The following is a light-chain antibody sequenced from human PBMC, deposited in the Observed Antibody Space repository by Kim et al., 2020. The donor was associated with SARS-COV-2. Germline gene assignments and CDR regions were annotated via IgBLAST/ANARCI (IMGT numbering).Light chain of an antibody. CDR3: QQYDSFSPYI. CDR2: KAS. J-gene: IGKJ2*01. V-gene: IGKV1-5*03. Sequence: ASGVDRVTITCRASQSISNWLAWYQQKPGKAPKLLIYKASTLESGVPSRFSGSGSGTEFTLTISNLQPDDFATYYCQQYDSFSPYIFGQGTKLEI. CDR1: QSISNW.